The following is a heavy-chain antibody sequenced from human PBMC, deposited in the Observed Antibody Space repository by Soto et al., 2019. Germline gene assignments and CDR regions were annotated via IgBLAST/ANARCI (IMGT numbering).Heavy chain of an antibody. V-gene: IGHV4-59*01. CDR1: GGSISSYY. CDR3: ARGSSDGSSYYYYYMDV. CDR2: IYYSGST. D-gene: IGHD3-10*01. Sequence: SETLSLTCTVSGGSISSYYWRWIRQPPGRGLEWIGYIYYSGSTNYNPSLKSRVTISVDTSKNQFSLKLSSVTAADTAVYYCARGSSDGSSYYYYYMDVWGKGTTVTVSS. J-gene: IGHJ6*03.